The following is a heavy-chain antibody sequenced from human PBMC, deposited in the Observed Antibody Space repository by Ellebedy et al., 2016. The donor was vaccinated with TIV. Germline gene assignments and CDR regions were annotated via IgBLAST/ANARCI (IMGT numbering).Heavy chain of an antibody. Sequence: GESLKISXKTSGFTFSTHGMHWVRQAPGKGLEWVANISFDGKRIAYAASVKGRFTISRENSMNTVYLQMNSLRGEDTAVYYCARPDSEDNYMDVWGKGTAVTVSS. J-gene: IGHJ6*03. CDR1: GFTFSTHG. CDR3: ARPDSEDNYMDV. V-gene: IGHV3-30*03. CDR2: ISFDGKRI.